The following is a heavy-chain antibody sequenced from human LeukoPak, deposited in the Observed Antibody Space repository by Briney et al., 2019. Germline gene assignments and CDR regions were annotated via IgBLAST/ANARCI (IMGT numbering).Heavy chain of an antibody. CDR3: ARLVSSTAYYFGY. Sequence: SETLSLTCTVSGGPISSYYWSWIRQPPGKGLEWIGYIYYSGSTNYNPSLKSRVTISVDTSKNQFSLKLSSVTAADTAVYYCARLVSSTAYYFGYWGQGTLVTVSS. J-gene: IGHJ4*02. CDR2: IYYSGST. V-gene: IGHV4-59*01. D-gene: IGHD5/OR15-5a*01. CDR1: GGPISSYY.